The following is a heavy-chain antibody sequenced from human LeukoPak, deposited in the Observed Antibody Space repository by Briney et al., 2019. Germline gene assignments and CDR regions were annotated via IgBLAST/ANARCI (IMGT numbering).Heavy chain of an antibody. CDR2: ISAYNGNT. D-gene: IGHD4-17*01. J-gene: IGHJ4*02. V-gene: IGHV1-18*01. Sequence: GASVKVSCKASGYTFSSYGINWLRQAPGQGLEWMGWISAYNGNTNYAQKLQGRVTMTTDTSTNTVYMDLRSLRSDDTAVYYCARVGSSGYDYGDYWGQGTLVTVSS. CDR3: ARVGSSGYDYGDY. CDR1: GYTFSSYG.